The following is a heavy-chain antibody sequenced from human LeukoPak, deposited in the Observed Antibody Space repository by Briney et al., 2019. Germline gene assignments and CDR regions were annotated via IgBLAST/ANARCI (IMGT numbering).Heavy chain of an antibody. CDR3: AKGGGWEVQYYYYYMDV. D-gene: IGHD1-26*01. CDR2: ITWDGDST. Sequence: PGGSLRLSCAASGFTFDDYAMHWVRQAPGKGLEWVSLITWDGDSTYYADSAKGRFTISRDNSKNTLYPQMNSLRAEDTAVYYCAKGGGWEVQYYYYYMDVWGKGTTVTISS. CDR1: GFTFDDYA. J-gene: IGHJ6*03. V-gene: IGHV3-43D*03.